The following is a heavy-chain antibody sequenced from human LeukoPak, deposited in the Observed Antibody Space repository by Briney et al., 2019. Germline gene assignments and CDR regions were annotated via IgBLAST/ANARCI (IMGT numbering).Heavy chain of an antibody. CDR2: IYYSGST. J-gene: IGHJ4*02. D-gene: IGHD3-16*01. CDR3: ASEWAGGEYYFDY. Sequence: SETLSLTCTVSGGSISSGGYYWSWIRQHPGKGLEWIGYIYYSGSTYYNPSLKSRVTISVDTSKNQFSLKLSSVTAADTAVYYCASEWAGGEYYFDYWGQGTLVTVSS. V-gene: IGHV4-31*03. CDR1: GGSISSGGYY.